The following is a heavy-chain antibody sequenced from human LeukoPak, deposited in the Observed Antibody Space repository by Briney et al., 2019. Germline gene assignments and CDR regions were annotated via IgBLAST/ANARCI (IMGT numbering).Heavy chain of an antibody. V-gene: IGHV4-39*07. Sequence: SETLSLTCTVSGGSISNSRDYWAWIRQPPGKGLEWIANIYYSGSTYYNPSLKSRVTISVDTSKNQFSLKLSSVTAADTAVYYCARGVRDDILTGYTRFDYWGQGTLVTVSS. D-gene: IGHD3-9*01. CDR1: GGSISNSRDY. CDR3: ARGVRDDILTGYTRFDY. J-gene: IGHJ4*02. CDR2: IYYSGST.